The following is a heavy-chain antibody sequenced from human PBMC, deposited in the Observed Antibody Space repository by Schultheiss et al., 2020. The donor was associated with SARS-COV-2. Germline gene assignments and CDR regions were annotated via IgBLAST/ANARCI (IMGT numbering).Heavy chain of an antibody. Sequence: SGPTLVKPTQTLTLTCTFSGFSLSTSGMCVSWIRQPPGKALEWLARIDWDDDKYYSTSLKTRLTISKDTSKNQVVLTMTNMDPVDTATYYCAHSIRRQQLDRLAYNWFDPWGQGTLVTVSS. CDR3: AHSIRRQQLDRLAYNWFDP. V-gene: IGHV2-70*12. CDR2: IDWDDDK. D-gene: IGHD6-13*01. CDR1: GFSLSTSGMC. J-gene: IGHJ5*02.